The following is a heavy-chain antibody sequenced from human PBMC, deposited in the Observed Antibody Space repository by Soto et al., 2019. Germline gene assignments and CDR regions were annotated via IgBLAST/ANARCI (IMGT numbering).Heavy chain of an antibody. J-gene: IGHJ6*02. CDR1: GFTFSDYY. CDR2: ISSSGSTI. V-gene: IGHV3-11*01. D-gene: IGHD6-13*01. CDR3: ARDPSRIAAAGYYYYGMDV. Sequence: GGSLRLSCAASGFTFSDYYMSWIRQAPGKGLEWVSYISSSGSTIYYADSVKGRFTISRDNAKNSLYLQMNSLRAEDTAVYYCARDPSRIAAAGYYYYGMDVWGQGTTVTVSS.